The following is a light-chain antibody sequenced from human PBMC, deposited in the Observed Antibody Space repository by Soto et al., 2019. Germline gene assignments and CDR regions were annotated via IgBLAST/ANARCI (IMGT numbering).Light chain of an antibody. CDR1: QSFSSSY. CDR2: ETS. Sequence: EIVLTQSPGTLSLSPGERATLSCRASQSFSSSYLAWYQQKPGQAPRLLIYETSSRATGIPDRFSGSGSQTDFTLTISRLEPEDFAVYYCQQSATSTRMFGVGTKVDIK. J-gene: IGKJ4*02. CDR3: QQSATSTRM. V-gene: IGKV3-20*01.